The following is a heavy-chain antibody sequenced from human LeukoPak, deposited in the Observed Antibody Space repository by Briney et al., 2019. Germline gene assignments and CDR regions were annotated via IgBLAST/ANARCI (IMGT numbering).Heavy chain of an antibody. CDR2: INEDGREK. D-gene: IGHD3-10*01. CDR3: ARAGSLWFGESKFEY. Sequence: GGSLRLSCAASEFTFSSYSMNWVRQPPGKGLEWVANINEDGREKYYVDSVKGRFTISRDNAKNSLYLQMSSLRAEDTAVYYCARAGSLWFGESKFEYWGQGTLLTVSS. J-gene: IGHJ4*02. V-gene: IGHV3-7*01. CDR1: EFTFSSYS.